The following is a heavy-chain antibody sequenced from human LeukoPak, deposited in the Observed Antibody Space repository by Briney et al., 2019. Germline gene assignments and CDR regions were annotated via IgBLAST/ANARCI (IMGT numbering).Heavy chain of an antibody. D-gene: IGHD2-2*02. V-gene: IGHV3-23*01. CDR1: GFTFSSYA. CDR3: AKDICSSTSCYTFDY. J-gene: IGHJ4*02. CDR2: ISGSGGST. Sequence: PGGSLRLSCEASGFTFSSYAMSWVRQAPGKGLEWVSAISGSGGSTYYADSVKGRFTISRDNSKNTLYLQMNSLRAEDTAVYYCAKDICSSTSCYTFDYWGQGTLVTVSS.